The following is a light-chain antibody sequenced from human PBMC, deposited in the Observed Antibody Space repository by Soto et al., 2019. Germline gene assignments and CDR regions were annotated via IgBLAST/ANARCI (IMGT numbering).Light chain of an antibody. CDR1: QSISSW. CDR3: QHDDGYSART. J-gene: IGKJ4*01. Sequence: DIQMTQSPSTLSASVGDRVIITCRASQSISSWMAWDQQKPGKAPKLLIYGASSLDSGVPSRFSGRGSGPECTLTISSLQPDDFATYYCQHDDGYSARTFGGGTKVEIK. V-gene: IGKV1-5*03. CDR2: GAS.